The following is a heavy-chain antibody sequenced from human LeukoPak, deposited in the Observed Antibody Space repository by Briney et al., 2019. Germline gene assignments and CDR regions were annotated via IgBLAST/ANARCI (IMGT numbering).Heavy chain of an antibody. Sequence: GGSLRLSCAASGFTFSDYYMSWIRQAPGKGLEWVSYISSSGSSIYYADSVKGRFTISRDNAKNSLYLQMNSLRAEDTAVYYCASESDTAMAYFDFWGQGTLVTISS. CDR1: GFTFSDYY. CDR2: ISSSGSSI. V-gene: IGHV3-11*04. J-gene: IGHJ4*02. D-gene: IGHD5-18*01. CDR3: ASESDTAMAYFDF.